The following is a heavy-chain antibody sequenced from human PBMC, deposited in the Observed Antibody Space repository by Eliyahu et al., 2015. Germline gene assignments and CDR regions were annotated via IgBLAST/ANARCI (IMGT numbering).Heavy chain of an antibody. CDR3: AKDLAAAGTMSWFDP. V-gene: IGHV3-30*02. J-gene: IGHJ5*02. Sequence: QVQLVESGGGVVQPGGSLXXSCAASGFPXXXXAMHWVRQAPGKGLEWVAFIRYDGSNKYYADSVKGRFTISRDNSKNTLYLQMNSLRAEDTAVYYCAKDLAAAGTMSWFDPWGQGTLVTVSS. CDR1: GFPXXXXA. CDR2: IRYDGSNK. D-gene: IGHD6-13*01.